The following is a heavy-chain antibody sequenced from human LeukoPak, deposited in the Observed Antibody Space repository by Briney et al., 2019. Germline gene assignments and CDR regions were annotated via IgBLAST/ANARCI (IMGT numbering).Heavy chain of an antibody. CDR1: GFTFSSYA. J-gene: IGHJ4*02. CDR3: ARDRDYYGSFYYFDY. D-gene: IGHD3-10*01. V-gene: IGHV3-33*08. Sequence: GGSLRLSCAASGFTFSSYAMHWVRQAPGKGLEWVAVIWYDGSNKYYADSVKGRFTISRDNSKNTLYLQMNSLRAEDTAVYYCARDRDYYGSFYYFDYWGQGTLVTVSS. CDR2: IWYDGSNK.